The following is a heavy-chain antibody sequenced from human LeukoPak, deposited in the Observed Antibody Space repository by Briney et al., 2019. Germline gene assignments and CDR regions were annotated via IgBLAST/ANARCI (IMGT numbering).Heavy chain of an antibody. J-gene: IGHJ4*02. CDR2: ISYDGSK. CDR1: GFTFSTYN. D-gene: IGHD6-6*01. V-gene: IGHV3-30*03. CDR3: ARCSGVFGSSGY. Sequence: GGSLRLSCAASGFTFSTYNMHWVRQAPGKGLEWVALISYDGSKYYADAVRGRFTISRDNAKNSLYLQMNSLRAEDTAVYYCARCSGVFGSSGYWGQGTLVTVSS.